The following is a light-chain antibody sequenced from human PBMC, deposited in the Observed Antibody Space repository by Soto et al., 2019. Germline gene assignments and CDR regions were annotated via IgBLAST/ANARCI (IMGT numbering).Light chain of an antibody. Sequence: ETVMTQSPVALSVAPGERATLSCRARQNVRKNLPWYQQKPGQAPRLLIYGASNRANGIPARFSGDGSGTEFTLSFGSLESEDFVVYYCLQYDGWPLTFGQRTLLEIK. J-gene: IGKJ5*01. CDR1: QNVRKN. CDR2: GAS. CDR3: LQYDGWPLT. V-gene: IGKV3D-15*01.